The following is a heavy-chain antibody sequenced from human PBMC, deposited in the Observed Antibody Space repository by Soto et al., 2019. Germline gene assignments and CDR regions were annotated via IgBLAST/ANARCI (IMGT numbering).Heavy chain of an antibody. J-gene: IGHJ6*02. CDR1: GGSISSNIYY. Sequence: SETLSVTCTVSGGSISSNIYYWGWIRQAPGKGLEWIGNIHYSGSTYYDSSLKSRVTISVDTSKNQFSLKLSSVTAADTAMYYCARQPGYMVRGVNNYYGMDVWGQGTTVTVS. CDR2: IHYSGST. V-gene: IGHV4-39*01. D-gene: IGHD3-10*01. CDR3: ARQPGYMVRGVNNYYGMDV.